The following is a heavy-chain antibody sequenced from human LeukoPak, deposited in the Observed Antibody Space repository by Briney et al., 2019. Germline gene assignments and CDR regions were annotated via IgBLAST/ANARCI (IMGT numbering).Heavy chain of an antibody. V-gene: IGHV4-39*01. CDR1: GGSISSSTYY. Sequence: KASETLSLTCTVSGGSISSSTYYWGWIRQPPGKGLEWIGSIYYSGSTYNSPSLKSRVTIFVDTSKNQFSLKLSSVTATDTAVYYCARTYGDYDDAFDVWGQGTMVTVSS. CDR3: ARTYGDYDDAFDV. CDR2: IYYSGST. D-gene: IGHD4-17*01. J-gene: IGHJ3*01.